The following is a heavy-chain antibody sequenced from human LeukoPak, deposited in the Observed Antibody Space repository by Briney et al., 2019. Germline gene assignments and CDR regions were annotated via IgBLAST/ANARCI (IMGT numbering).Heavy chain of an antibody. Sequence: ASVKVSCKASGFTFTSSAVQWVRQARGQRLEWIGWIVVGSGNTNYAQKFQERVTITRDMSTSTAYMELSSLRSEDTAVYCCAGSAIAVAGQYYYGMDVWGKGTTVTVSS. J-gene: IGHJ6*04. CDR3: AGSAIAVAGQYYYGMDV. CDR2: IVVGSGNT. D-gene: IGHD6-19*01. CDR1: GFTFTSSA. V-gene: IGHV1-58*01.